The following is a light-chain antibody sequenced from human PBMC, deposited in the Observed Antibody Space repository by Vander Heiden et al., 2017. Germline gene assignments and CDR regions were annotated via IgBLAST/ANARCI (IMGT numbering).Light chain of an antibody. Sequence: QSVLTQPPPASGAPGQRVPTLWSGSSSNIGGNYGYWCQQLPGRAPRLLIYRNDQRPSGVPDRFSGSKSGTSASLAISGLRSEDEADYYCASWEDSMCGGLFGGGTQLTVL. V-gene: IGLV1-47*01. J-gene: IGLJ7*01. CDR3: ASWEDSMCGGL. CDR2: RND. CDR1: SSNIGGNY.